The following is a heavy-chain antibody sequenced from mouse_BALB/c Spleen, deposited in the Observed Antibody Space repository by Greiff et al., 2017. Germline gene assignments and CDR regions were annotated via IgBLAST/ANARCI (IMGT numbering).Heavy chain of an antibody. V-gene: IGHV5-4*02. CDR3: ARDQATQEAY. Sequence: EVKLMESGGGLVKPGGSLKLSCAASGFTFSDSYMYWVRQTPEKRLEWVATISDGGSYTYYPDSVKGRFTISRDNAKNNLYLQMSSLKSEDTAMYYCARDQATQEAYWGQGTLVTVSA. CDR2: ISDGGSYT. CDR1: GFTFSDSY. D-gene: IGHD3-2*02. J-gene: IGHJ3*01.